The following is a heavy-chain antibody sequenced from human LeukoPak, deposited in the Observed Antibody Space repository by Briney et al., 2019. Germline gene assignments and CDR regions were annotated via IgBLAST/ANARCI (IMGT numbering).Heavy chain of an antibody. Sequence: GASVKVSCKASGYTFTGYYMHWVRQAPGQGLEWMGWINPNSGGTNYAQKFQGRVTMTRDTSISTAYMELSRLRSDDTAVYYCARDPSYCSSTSCPWGQGTLVTVSS. CDR2: INPNSGGT. D-gene: IGHD2-2*01. CDR1: GYTFTGYY. V-gene: IGHV1-2*02. J-gene: IGHJ5*02. CDR3: ARDPSYCSSTSCP.